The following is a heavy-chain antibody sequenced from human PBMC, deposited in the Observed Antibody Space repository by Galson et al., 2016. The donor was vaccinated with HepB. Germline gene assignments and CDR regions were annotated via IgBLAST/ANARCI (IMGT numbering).Heavy chain of an antibody. CDR1: GYTFSTYW. V-gene: IGHV5-51*01. J-gene: IGHJ4*02. CDR3: ARDRTPIL. Sequence: QSGAEVKKPGESLKISCKASGYTFSTYWIGWVRQMPGKGLEWMGVIYPSDSDTRYSPSFQGQVTISADKSISTAYLQWNSLKASDTAIYYCARDRTPILWGPGARVTVAS. CDR2: IYPSDSDT. D-gene: IGHD3-9*01.